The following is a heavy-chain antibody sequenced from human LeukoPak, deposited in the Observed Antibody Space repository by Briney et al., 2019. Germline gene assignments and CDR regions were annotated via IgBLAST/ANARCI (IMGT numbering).Heavy chain of an antibody. J-gene: IGHJ4*02. D-gene: IGHD1-1*01. Sequence: GGSLRLSCAASGFTFDDYAMHWVRQAPGKGLEWVSGISWNSGSIGYADSVKGRFTISRDNAKNSLYLQMNSLRAEDTALYYCAKAQQTESTGFDYWGQGTLVTVSS. CDR3: AKAQQTESTGFDY. V-gene: IGHV3-9*01. CDR1: GFTFDDYA. CDR2: ISWNSGSI.